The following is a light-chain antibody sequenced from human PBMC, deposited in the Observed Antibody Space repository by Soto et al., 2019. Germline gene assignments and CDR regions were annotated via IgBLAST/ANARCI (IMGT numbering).Light chain of an antibody. CDR1: KIIAKTY. J-gene: IGKJ1*01. CDR3: QQYGASRS. CDR2: GAS. V-gene: IGKV3-20*01. Sequence: ESVLTQYPGTLSLSPGERVALSCRASKIIAKTYFAGYQQKPGQAPRLLIYGASNRATGIPDRFSGSGSGTDFTLTISRLEPEDSAVYYCQQYGASRSFGPRTKVEIK.